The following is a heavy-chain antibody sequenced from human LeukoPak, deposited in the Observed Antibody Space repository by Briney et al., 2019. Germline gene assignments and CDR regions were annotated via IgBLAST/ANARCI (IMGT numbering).Heavy chain of an antibody. Sequence: SETLSLTCTVSGGSISSYYWSWIRQPAGKGLEWIGRIYTSGRTNYNPTLKSRVTMSVDTAKTQFSLKLSSVTAADTAVYYCARVHYYDSSGYVDYWGQETLVTVSS. V-gene: IGHV4-4*07. CDR1: GGSISSYY. CDR3: ARVHYYDSSGYVDY. D-gene: IGHD3-22*01. CDR2: IYTSGRT. J-gene: IGHJ4*02.